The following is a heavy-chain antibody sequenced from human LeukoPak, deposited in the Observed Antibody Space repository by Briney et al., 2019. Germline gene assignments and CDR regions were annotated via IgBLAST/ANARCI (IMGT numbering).Heavy chain of an antibody. V-gene: IGHV1-18*01. D-gene: IGHD4-11*01. Sequence: ASVKVSCKASGYTFTTYGISWVRQAPGQGLEWMGWISPYNGDTNYAQKLQGRVTMTTDTSTSTAYMELRSLRDDDTAVYFCARGPSFSNSLYYYYYYVDVWAKGTAVTVSS. J-gene: IGHJ6*03. CDR3: ARGPSFSNSLYYYYYYVDV. CDR2: ISPYNGDT. CDR1: GYTFTTYG.